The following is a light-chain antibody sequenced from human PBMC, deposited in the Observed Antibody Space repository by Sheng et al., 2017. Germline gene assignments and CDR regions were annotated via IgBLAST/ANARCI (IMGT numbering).Light chain of an antibody. V-gene: IGKV1-39*01. CDR3: QQSYSTPWT. Sequence: DIQMTQSPSSLSASVGDRVTITCRASQSISSYLNWYQQKPGKAPKLLIYAASSLQSGVPSRFSGSGSGTDFTLTISSLQPEDFATYYCQQSYSTPWTFGRRDQG. CDR2: AAS. J-gene: IGKJ1*01. CDR1: QSISSY.